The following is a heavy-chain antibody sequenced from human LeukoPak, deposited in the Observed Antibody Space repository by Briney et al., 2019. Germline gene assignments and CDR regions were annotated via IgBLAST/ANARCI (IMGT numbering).Heavy chain of an antibody. V-gene: IGHV3-20*04. CDR1: GFTFDDYG. D-gene: IGHD2/OR15-2a*01. CDR2: INWNGGST. CDR3: TRRISFRGSDY. J-gene: IGHJ4*02. Sequence: GGSLRLSCAASGFTFDDYGMSWVRQAPGKGLEWVSGINWNGGSTGYADSVKGRFTISRDNAKNSLYLQMNSLTTEDTAVYYCTRRISFRGSDYWGQGTLVSVSS.